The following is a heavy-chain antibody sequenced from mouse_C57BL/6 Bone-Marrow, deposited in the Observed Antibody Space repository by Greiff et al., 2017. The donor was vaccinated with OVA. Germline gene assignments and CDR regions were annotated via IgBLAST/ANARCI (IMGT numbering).Heavy chain of an antibody. D-gene: IGHD1-1*01. J-gene: IGHJ4*01. V-gene: IGHV3-6*01. CDR2: ISYDGSN. Sequence: EVHLVESGPGLVKPSQSLSLTCSVTGYSITSGYYWNWIRQFPGNKLEWMGYISYDGSNNYNPSLKNRISITRDTSKNQFFLKLNSVTTEDTATYYGAREGLLLRAMDYWGQGTSVTVSS. CDR1: GYSITSGYY. CDR3: AREGLLLRAMDY.